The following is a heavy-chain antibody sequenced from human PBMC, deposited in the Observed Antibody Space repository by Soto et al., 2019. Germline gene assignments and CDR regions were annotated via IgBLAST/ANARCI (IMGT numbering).Heavy chain of an antibody. V-gene: IGHV3-30*18. CDR1: GFTFSSYG. J-gene: IGHJ4*02. D-gene: IGHD3-22*01. CDR2: ISYDGSNK. Sequence: QVQLVESGGGVVQPGRSLRLSCAASGFTFSSYGMHWVRQAPGKGLEWVAVISYDGSNKYYADSVKGRFTISRDNSKNTLYLQMNSLRAEDTAVYYCAKAYYDSSGDYYGIDYWGQGTLVTVSS. CDR3: AKAYYDSSGDYYGIDY.